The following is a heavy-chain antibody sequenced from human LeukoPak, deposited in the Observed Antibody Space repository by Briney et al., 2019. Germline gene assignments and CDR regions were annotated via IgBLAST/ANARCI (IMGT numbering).Heavy chain of an antibody. V-gene: IGHV4-59*01. CDR1: GGSISSYY. D-gene: IGHD3-10*01. J-gene: IGHJ5*02. Sequence: SETLSLTCTGSGGSISSYYWSWIRQPPGKGLEWIGYIYYSGSTNYNPSLKSRVTISVDTSKNQFSLKLSSVTAADTAVYYCARSLIFGELWPPPFDPWGQGTLVTVSS. CDR3: ARSLIFGELWPPPFDP. CDR2: IYYSGST.